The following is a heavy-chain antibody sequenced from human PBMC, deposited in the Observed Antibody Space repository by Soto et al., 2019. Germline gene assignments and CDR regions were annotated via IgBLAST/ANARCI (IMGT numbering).Heavy chain of an antibody. V-gene: IGHV3-13*04. Sequence: LRLSCSASGFTFSSYDMHWVRQGTGKGLEWVSAIGTTGDTYYAGSVKGRFTISRENAKNSLYLQMNSLRAGDTAIYFCARAIGPTLSDYWGQGTLVTVSS. CDR2: IGTTGDT. J-gene: IGHJ4*02. CDR1: GFTFSSYD. D-gene: IGHD3-22*01. CDR3: ARAIGPTLSDY.